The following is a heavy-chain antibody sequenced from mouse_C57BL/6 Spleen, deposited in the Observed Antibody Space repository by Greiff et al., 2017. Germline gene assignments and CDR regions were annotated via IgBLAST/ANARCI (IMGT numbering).Heavy chain of an antibody. Sequence: EVQVVESGGGLVKPGGSLKLSCAASGFTFSSYAMSWVRQTPEKRLAWVATISDGGSYTYYPDNVKGRFTISRDNAKNNLYLQMSHLKYEDTAMYYCARGTYYSNYFDYWGQGTTLTVSS. CDR1: GFTFSSYA. V-gene: IGHV5-4*01. CDR2: ISDGGSYT. D-gene: IGHD2-5*01. J-gene: IGHJ2*01. CDR3: ARGTYYSNYFDY.